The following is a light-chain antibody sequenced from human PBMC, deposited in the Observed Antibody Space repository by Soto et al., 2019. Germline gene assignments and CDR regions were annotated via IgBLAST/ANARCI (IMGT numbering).Light chain of an antibody. V-gene: IGKV1-39*01. CDR3: QQRYSTPVT. Sequence: DIQMTQSPSSLSASVGDRVTITCRASQSISSYLNWYQQKPGKAPKLLIYAASSLQSGVPSRFSGSGSGTDFALAISSLRPEDCATYCCQQRYSTPVTFGQGTRLEIK. CDR1: QSISSY. J-gene: IGKJ5*01. CDR2: AAS.